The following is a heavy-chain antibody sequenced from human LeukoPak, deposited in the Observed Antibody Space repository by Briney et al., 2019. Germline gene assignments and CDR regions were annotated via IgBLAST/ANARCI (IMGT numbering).Heavy chain of an antibody. J-gene: IGHJ6*03. Sequence: SVKVSCKASGGTFSSYAISWVRQAPGLGLEWMGGIIPIFGTANYAQKFQGRVTITTDESTSTAYMELSSLRSEDTAVYYCARESSGFNHYYYMDVWGKGTTVTVSS. CDR2: IIPIFGTA. CDR3: ARESSGFNHYYYMDV. V-gene: IGHV1-69*05. CDR1: GGTFSSYA. D-gene: IGHD6-25*01.